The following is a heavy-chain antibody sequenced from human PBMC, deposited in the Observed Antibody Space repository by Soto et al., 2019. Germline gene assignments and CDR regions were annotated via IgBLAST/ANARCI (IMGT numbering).Heavy chain of an antibody. D-gene: IGHD2-15*01. V-gene: IGHV2-5*02. CDR3: AHRPSYCSGGSCYSGFDY. CDR1: GFSLSTSGVG. CDR2: IYWVDDK. J-gene: IGHJ4*02. Sequence: QITLKESGPTLVKPTQTLTLTCTFSGFSLSTSGVGVGWIRQPPGKALEWLALIYWVDDKGYSPSLKSRLTSTKDTTKNQVVHTMTNMDPVDTATYYCAHRPSYCSGGSCYSGFDYWGQGTLVTVSS.